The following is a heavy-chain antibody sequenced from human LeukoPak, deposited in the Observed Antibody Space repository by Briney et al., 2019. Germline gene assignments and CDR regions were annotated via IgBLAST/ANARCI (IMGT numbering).Heavy chain of an antibody. CDR1: GGSFSGYY. J-gene: IGHJ4*02. CDR3: ARGRQWLVY. CDR2: INHSGST. Sequence: SETLSLTCAVYGGSFSGYYWSWIRQPPGKGLEWIGEINHSGSTNYNPSLKSRVTISVDTSKNQFSLKLSSVTAADTAVYYCARGRQWLVYRGQGTLVTVSS. V-gene: IGHV4-34*01. D-gene: IGHD6-19*01.